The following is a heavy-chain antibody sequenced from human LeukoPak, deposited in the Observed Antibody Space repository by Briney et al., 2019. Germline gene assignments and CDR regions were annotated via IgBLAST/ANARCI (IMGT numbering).Heavy chain of an antibody. Sequence: GGSLRLSCAASGFTFTTYWMTWVRQPPGKGLEWVAHLNQDGGGKYYVDSVRGRFTISRENAKNSVDLLMNNVRAEDTAVYYCARWGVYYGSASDHYWGQGTLVTVSS. CDR3: ARWGVYYGSASDHY. CDR1: GFTFTTYW. V-gene: IGHV3-7*01. D-gene: IGHD3-10*01. J-gene: IGHJ4*02. CDR2: LNQDGGGK.